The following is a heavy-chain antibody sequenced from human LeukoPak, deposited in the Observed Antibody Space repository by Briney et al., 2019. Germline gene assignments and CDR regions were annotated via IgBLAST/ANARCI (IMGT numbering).Heavy chain of an antibody. Sequence: GGSLRLSCAASGFTFSTYSMNWVRQAPGKGLEWVSSVSSSGDAAYYADAVKGRFTISRDNARNSVSLQMNSLRAEDTAVYYCARLLNYYASSGLDYWGQGTLVTVSS. J-gene: IGHJ4*02. CDR3: ARLLNYYASSGLDY. V-gene: IGHV3-21*01. D-gene: IGHD3-22*01. CDR2: VSSSGDAA. CDR1: GFTFSTYS.